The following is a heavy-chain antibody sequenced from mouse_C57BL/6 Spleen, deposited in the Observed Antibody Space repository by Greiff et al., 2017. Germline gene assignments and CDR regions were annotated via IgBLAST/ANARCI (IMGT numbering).Heavy chain of an antibody. D-gene: IGHD1-1*01. CDR3: AGDGFITSHVDF. J-gene: IGHJ2*01. CDR1: GFTFSSYA. CDR2: ISDGGSYT. Sequence: EVHLVESGGGLVKPGGSLKLSCAASGFTFSSYAMSWVRQTPEKRLEWVATISDGGSYTYYPDNVKGRFTISRDNAKNNLYLQMSHLKSEDTAMYYCAGDGFITSHVDFGGRGTTPTVTA. V-gene: IGHV5-4*01.